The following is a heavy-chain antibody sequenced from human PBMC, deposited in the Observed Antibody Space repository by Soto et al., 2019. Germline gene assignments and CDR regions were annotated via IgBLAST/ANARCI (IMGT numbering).Heavy chain of an antibody. D-gene: IGHD6-19*01. CDR1: GFTVSSNY. CDR2: IYSGGSP. J-gene: IGHJ4*02. V-gene: IGHV3-66*04. CDR3: ARHSIGLDLALHY. Sequence: EVQLVESGGGLVQPGGSLRLSCAASGFTVSSNYRSWVRQAPGKGLEWVSVIYSGGSPYYADSVKGRFTISRDNSKNTVFLQMNSLRAEDTAVFYCARHSIGLDLALHYCGQGTLVTVSS.